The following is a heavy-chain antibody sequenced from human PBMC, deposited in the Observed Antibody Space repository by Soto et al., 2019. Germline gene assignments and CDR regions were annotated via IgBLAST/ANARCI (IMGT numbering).Heavy chain of an antibody. CDR2: INPGKETT. J-gene: IGHJ3*01. D-gene: IGHD3-10*01. Sequence: QGQLVQSGAEVKKPGASVKVSCEASGYTFTSYAIHWVRQAPGQRLEWMGWINPGKETTRYSQRFQGRVTTTSDTSANTVSMLLSSVTSEDTALYFCARDPEYGSGSLDVWGQGTMVIVSS. CDR3: ARDPEYGSGSLDV. V-gene: IGHV1-3*01. CDR1: GYTFTSYA.